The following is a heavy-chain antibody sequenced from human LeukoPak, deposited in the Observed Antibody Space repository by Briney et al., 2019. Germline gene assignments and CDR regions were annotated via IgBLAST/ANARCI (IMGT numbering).Heavy chain of an antibody. D-gene: IGHD1-14*01. CDR1: GFTFSSYA. CDR2: ISGSGGST. V-gene: IGHV3-23*01. CDR3: AKVGAPTGMFRDY. J-gene: IGHJ4*02. Sequence: PGGSLRLSCAASGFTFSSYAMSWVRQAPGKGLEWVSAISGSGGSTYYADSVKGRFTISRDNSKNTLYLQMDSLRAEDTAVYYCAKVGAPTGMFRDYWGQGTLVTVSS.